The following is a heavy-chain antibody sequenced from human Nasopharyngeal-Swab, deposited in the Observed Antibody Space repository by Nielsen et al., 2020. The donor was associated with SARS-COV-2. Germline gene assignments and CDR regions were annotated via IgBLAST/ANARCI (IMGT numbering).Heavy chain of an antibody. J-gene: IGHJ5*02. CDR2: INHSGST. CDR3: ARAVEDGSGWYWFDP. CDR1: GGSFSGYY. V-gene: IGHV4-34*01. D-gene: IGHD6-19*01. Sequence: ESLKISCAVYGGSFSGYYWSWIRQPPGKGLEWIGEINHSGSTNYNPSLKSRVTISVDTSKNQFSLKLSSVTAADTAVYYCARAVEDGSGWYWFDPWGQGTLVTVSS.